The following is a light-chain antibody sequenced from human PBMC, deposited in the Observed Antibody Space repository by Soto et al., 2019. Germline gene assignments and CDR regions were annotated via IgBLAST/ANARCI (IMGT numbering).Light chain of an antibody. CDR1: QSVLYSSNNKNY. CDR2: WAS. V-gene: IGKV4-1*01. CDR3: QQYYSTPQT. Sequence: DIVMTQSPDSLAVSLGESATINCKSSQSVLYSSNNKNYVAWYQQKPGQPPKLLIYWASTRESGVPDRFSGSGSGTDFTLTISSLQAEDVAVYYCQQYYSTPQTFGQGTRLEIK. J-gene: IGKJ5*01.